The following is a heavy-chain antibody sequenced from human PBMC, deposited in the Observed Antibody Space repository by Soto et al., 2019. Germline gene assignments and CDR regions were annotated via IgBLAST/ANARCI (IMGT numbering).Heavy chain of an antibody. CDR1: GFTFDDYA. CDR3: AKDRGLVLSFYFDY. Sequence: EVQLVESGGGLVQPGRSLRLSCAASGFTFDDYAMHWVRQAPGKGLEWVSGISWNSGSIGYAASVKSRFTISRDNAKNSLYLQMTSLRAEDTALYYCAKDRGLVLSFYFDYWGQGTLVTVSS. D-gene: IGHD6-19*01. CDR2: ISWNSGSI. J-gene: IGHJ4*02. V-gene: IGHV3-9*01.